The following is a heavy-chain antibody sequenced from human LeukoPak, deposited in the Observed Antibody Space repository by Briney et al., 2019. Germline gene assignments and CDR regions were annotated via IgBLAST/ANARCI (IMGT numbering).Heavy chain of an antibody. CDR2: ISWNSGSI. V-gene: IGHV3-9*01. J-gene: IGHJ4*02. CDR1: GFTFDDYA. CDR3: AKDDNRYPSALGY. D-gene: IGHD3-16*02. Sequence: PGGSLRLSCAASGFTFDDYAMHWVRQAPGKGLEWVSGISWNSGSIGYADSVKGRFTISRDNAKNSLYLQMNSLRAEDTALYYCAKDDNRYPSALGYWGQGTLVTVSS.